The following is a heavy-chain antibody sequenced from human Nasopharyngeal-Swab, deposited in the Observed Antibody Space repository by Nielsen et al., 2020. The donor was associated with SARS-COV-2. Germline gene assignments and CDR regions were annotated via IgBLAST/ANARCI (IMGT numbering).Heavy chain of an antibody. Sequence: RQAPGKGLEWIGYIYYSGSTYYNPSLKSRVTISVDTSKNRFSLKLSSVTAADTAVYYCARYCSSTSADFDYWGQGTLVTVSS. J-gene: IGHJ4*02. D-gene: IGHD2-2*01. CDR2: IYYSGST. CDR3: ARYCSSTSADFDY. V-gene: IGHV4-31*02.